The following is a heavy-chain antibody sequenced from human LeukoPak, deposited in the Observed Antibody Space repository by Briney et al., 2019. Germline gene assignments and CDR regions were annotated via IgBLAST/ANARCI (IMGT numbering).Heavy chain of an antibody. D-gene: IGHD6-19*01. CDR3: ARGSSGRYSEGYFDY. V-gene: IGHV3-30*04. J-gene: IGHJ4*02. CDR2: ISYDGSNK. Sequence: GGSLRLSCAASGFTFSSYAMHWVRQAPGKGLEWVAVISYDGSNKYYADSVKGRFTISRDNSKDTLYLQMNSLRAEDTAVYYCARGSSGRYSEGYFDYWGQGTLVTVSS. CDR1: GFTFSSYA.